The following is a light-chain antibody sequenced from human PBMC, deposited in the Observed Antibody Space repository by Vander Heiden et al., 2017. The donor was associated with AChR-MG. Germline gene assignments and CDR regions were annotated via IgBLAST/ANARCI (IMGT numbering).Light chain of an antibody. Sequence: QSVLTQPPSASGTTGQRVTISCSRSSSNIGSNTVNWYRRHPGTAPKLLIYSNNQRPSGVPDRFSGSKSGTSASLAISGLQSEDETDYYGAAWDDSLNGPVFGGGTKLTV. CDR2: SNN. CDR3: AAWDDSLNGPV. CDR1: SSNIGSNT. J-gene: IGLJ3*02. V-gene: IGLV1-44*01.